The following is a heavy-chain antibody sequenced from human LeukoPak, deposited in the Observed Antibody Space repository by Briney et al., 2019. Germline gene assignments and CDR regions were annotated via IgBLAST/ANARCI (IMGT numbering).Heavy chain of an antibody. J-gene: IGHJ4*02. CDR2: IYPGDSDT. Sequence: GESLRISCKGSGYSFTSYWIGWVRQMPGKGLEWMGFIYPGDSDTRYSPSFQGQVTISADKSISTASLQWSRLKASDTAMYYCASDRGYLAAAGRYWGQGTLVTVSS. D-gene: IGHD6-13*01. CDR3: ASDRGYLAAAGRY. V-gene: IGHV5-51*01. CDR1: GYSFTSYW.